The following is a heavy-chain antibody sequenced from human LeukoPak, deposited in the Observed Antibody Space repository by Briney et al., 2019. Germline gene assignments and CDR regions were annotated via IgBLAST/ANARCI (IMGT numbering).Heavy chain of an antibody. V-gene: IGHV4-4*07. CDR2: IYTSGST. CDR3: ASDDSYSSSWYGQLDY. CDR1: GGSISSYY. Sequence: PSETLSLTCTVSGGSISSYYWSWMRQPAGKGLEWIGRIYTSGSTNYNPSLKSRVTMSVDTSKNQFSLKLSSVTAADTAVYYCASDDSYSSSWYGQLDYWGQGTLVTVSS. D-gene: IGHD6-13*01. J-gene: IGHJ4*02.